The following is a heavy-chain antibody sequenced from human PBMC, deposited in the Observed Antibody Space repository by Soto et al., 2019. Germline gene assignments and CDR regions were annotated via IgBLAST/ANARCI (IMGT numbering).Heavy chain of an antibody. CDR3: AKEGGSSGWKTYYYCMDV. CDR2: ISYDGSNK. Sequence: QVQLVESGGGVVQPGRSLRLSCAASGFTFSSYGMHWVRQAPGKGLAWVAVISYDGSNKYYADSVKGRFTISRDNSKNTLYLQMNSLRAEDTAVYYCAKEGGSSGWKTYYYCMDVWGQGTTVTVSS. J-gene: IGHJ6*02. V-gene: IGHV3-30*18. CDR1: GFTFSSYG. D-gene: IGHD6-19*01.